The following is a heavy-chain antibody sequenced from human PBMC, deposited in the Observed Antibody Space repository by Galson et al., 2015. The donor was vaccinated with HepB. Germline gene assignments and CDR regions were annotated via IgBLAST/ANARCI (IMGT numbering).Heavy chain of an antibody. CDR2: INAGNGNT. Sequence: SVKVSCKASGYTFTTYAMHWVRQAPGQRLEWMGWINAGNGNTKYSQKFQGRVTITRDTSASTAYLELTSLRSEDTAVYYCARHVSVNWFDPWGQGTPVTVSS. J-gene: IGHJ5*02. CDR1: GYTFTTYA. CDR3: ARHVSVNWFDP. D-gene: IGHD5/OR15-5a*01. V-gene: IGHV1-3*01.